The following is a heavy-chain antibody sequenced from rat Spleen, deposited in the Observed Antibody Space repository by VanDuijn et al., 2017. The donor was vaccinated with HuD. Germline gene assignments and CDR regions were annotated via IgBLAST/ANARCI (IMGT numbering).Heavy chain of an antibody. CDR3: ARREYGGFFGYFDY. CDR1: GLSFSGYG. D-gene: IGHD1-11*01. V-gene: IGHV5-29*01. CDR2: ITNTGGST. J-gene: IGHJ2*01. Sequence: EVKLVESGGGLVQPGRSLKLSCAASGLSFSGYGMAWVRQAPTKGLEWVASITNTGGSTYYPDSVKGRFTISRDNAKSTLYLQMDSLRSEDTATYYCARREYGGFFGYFDYWGQGVMVTVSS.